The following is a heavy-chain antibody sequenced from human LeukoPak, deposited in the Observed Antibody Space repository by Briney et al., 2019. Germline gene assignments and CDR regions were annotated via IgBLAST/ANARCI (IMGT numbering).Heavy chain of an antibody. CDR1: GGTFSSYA. CDR2: IIPIFGIA. CDR3: AGDSSSDAFDI. V-gene: IGHV1-69*04. J-gene: IGHJ3*02. D-gene: IGHD6-6*01. Sequence: ASVKVSCKASGGTFSSYAISWVRQAPGQGLEWMGRIIPIFGIANYAQKFQGRVTITADKSTSTAYMELSSLRSEDTAVYYCAGDSSSDAFDIWGQGTMVTVSS.